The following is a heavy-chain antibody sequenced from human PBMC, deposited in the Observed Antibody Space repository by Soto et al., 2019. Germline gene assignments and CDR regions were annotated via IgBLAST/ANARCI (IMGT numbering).Heavy chain of an antibody. Sequence: EVRLLESGGSLVQPGGSLRLSCAASGFTFSAYGMSWVRQAPGKGLEWVSAIGSGGSTTYYADSVKGRFTISRDNSKNTLYLQMNSLRVEDTAVYYCANLRESSTRYWGQGTLVTVSS. V-gene: IGHV3-23*05. J-gene: IGHJ4*02. D-gene: IGHD6-13*01. CDR3: ANLRESSTRY. CDR1: GFTFSAYG. CDR2: IGSGGSTT.